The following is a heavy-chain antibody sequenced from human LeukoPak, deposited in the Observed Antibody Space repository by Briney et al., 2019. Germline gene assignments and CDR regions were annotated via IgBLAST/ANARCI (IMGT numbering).Heavy chain of an antibody. J-gene: IGHJ4*02. CDR3: ARDYYDSSGYYQGIDY. D-gene: IGHD3-22*01. V-gene: IGHV1-69*01. CDR1: GGTFSSYA. CDR2: IIPIFGTA. Sequence: EASVKVSCKASGGTFSSYAISWVRQAPGQGLEWMGGIIPIFGTANYAQKFQGRVTITADGSTSTAYMELSSLRSEDTAVYYCARDYYDSSGYYQGIDYWGQGTLVTVSS.